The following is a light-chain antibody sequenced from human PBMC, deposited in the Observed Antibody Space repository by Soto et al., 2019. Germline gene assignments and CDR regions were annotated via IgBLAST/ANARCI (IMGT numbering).Light chain of an antibody. Sequence: QSVLTQPASVSGSPGQSITISCTGTSSDIGAYRYVSWYQQHPGKAPKLMIYEVSNRPSGVSNRFSGSKSGDTASLTISGLQSEDEADYYCSSYTTRTSLVFGGGTKLTVL. CDR2: EVS. V-gene: IGLV2-14*01. CDR1: SSDIGAYRY. CDR3: SSYTTRTSLV. J-gene: IGLJ3*02.